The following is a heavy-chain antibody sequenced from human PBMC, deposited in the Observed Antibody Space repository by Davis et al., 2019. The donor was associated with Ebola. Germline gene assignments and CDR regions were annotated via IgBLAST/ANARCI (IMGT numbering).Heavy chain of an antibody. CDR3: ARDHLTTVTTGRYYYYGMDV. J-gene: IGHJ6*02. CDR1: GFTVSSNY. CDR2: IYSGGST. V-gene: IGHV3-53*04. D-gene: IGHD4-11*01. Sequence: GESLKISCAASGFTVSSNYMSWVRQAPGKGLEWVSVIYSGGSTYYADSVKGRFTISRHNSKNTLYLQMNSLRAEDTAVYYCARDHLTTVTTGRYYYYGMDVWGQGTTVTVSS.